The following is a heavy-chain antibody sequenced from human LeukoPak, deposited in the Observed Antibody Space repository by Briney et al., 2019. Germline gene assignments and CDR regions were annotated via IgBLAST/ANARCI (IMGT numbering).Heavy chain of an antibody. Sequence: GGSLRLSCAASGFTVSSNYMNWVRQAPGKGLEWVSVMYSGGSTFYGDSVKGRFTISRDNSMNTLYLQMNSLRVDDTAVYYCAREQVVVGRGYYGMDVWGQGTTVTVSS. CDR2: MYSGGST. CDR1: GFTVSSNY. CDR3: AREQVVVGRGYYGMDV. V-gene: IGHV3-66*01. D-gene: IGHD2-2*01. J-gene: IGHJ6*02.